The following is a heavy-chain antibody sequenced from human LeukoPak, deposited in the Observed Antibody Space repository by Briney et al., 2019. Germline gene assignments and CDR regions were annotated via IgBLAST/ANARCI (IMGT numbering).Heavy chain of an antibody. CDR1: GGSIRSYY. J-gene: IGHJ3*02. CDR2: FYYSGSS. Sequence: SETLSLTCTVSGGSIRSYYWSWIRQPPGKGLEWIGYFYYSGSSNYNPSLKSRVTISGDTSKNQFSLKVSSVTAAGTAIYYCARVSPAVGAFDIWGRGTMVTVSS. CDR3: ARVSPAVGAFDI. V-gene: IGHV4-59*01. D-gene: IGHD6-13*01.